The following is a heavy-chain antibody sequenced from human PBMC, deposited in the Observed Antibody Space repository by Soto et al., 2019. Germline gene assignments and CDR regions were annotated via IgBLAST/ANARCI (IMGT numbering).Heavy chain of an antibody. CDR1: GFTFSSYG. D-gene: IGHD2-2*01. Sequence: GGSLRPSCAASGFTFSSYGMHWVRQAPGKGLEWVAVIWYDGSNKYYADSVKGRFTISRDNSKNTLYLQMNSLRAEDTAVYYCARDGGDIVVVPAAMPNYYYYYMDVWGKGTTVTVS. J-gene: IGHJ6*03. CDR2: IWYDGSNK. CDR3: ARDGGDIVVVPAAMPNYYYYYMDV. V-gene: IGHV3-33*01.